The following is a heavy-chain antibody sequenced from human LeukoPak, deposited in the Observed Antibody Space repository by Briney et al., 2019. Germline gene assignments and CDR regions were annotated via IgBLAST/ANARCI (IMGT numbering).Heavy chain of an antibody. J-gene: IGHJ3*02. D-gene: IGHD4-17*01. CDR2: FDPEDDET. CDR1: GYTLTQLS. Sequence: GASVKVSCKVSGYTLTQLSMHWVGQAPGKGLEWMGGFDPEDDETIYAQKFHGRVTMTEDTSTDTAYMELSSLRSEDTAVYYCATERSDWYGDYGAFDIWGQGTMVTVSS. CDR3: ATERSDWYGDYGAFDI. V-gene: IGHV1-24*01.